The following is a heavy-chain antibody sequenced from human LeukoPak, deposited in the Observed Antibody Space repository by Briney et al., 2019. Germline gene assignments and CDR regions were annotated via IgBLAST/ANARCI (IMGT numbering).Heavy chain of an antibody. Sequence: ASVKVSCKASGYTFTGYYMHWVRQAPGQGLEWMGWINPNSGGTNYAQKFQGRVTMTRGTSISTAYMELSRLRSDDTAVYYCARVPVWFGELSADYWGQGTLVTVSS. CDR1: GYTFTGYY. D-gene: IGHD3-10*01. CDR2: INPNSGGT. CDR3: ARVPVWFGELSADY. V-gene: IGHV1-2*02. J-gene: IGHJ4*02.